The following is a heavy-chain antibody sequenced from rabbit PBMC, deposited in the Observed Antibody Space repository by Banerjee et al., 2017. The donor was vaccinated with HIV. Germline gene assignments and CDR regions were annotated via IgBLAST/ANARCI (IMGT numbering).Heavy chain of an antibody. D-gene: IGHD4-1*01. CDR2: INSNTGNT. J-gene: IGHJ4*01. Sequence: QEQLVESGGGLVQPGGSLKLSCKASGFDFSTYGVNWVRQAPGKGLEWIACINSNTGNTVYASWAKGPFTISKTSSTTVTLQMTSLTAADTATYFCARDLAGVTGWNFGLWGPGTLVTVS. CDR1: GFDFSTYG. CDR3: ARDLAGVTGWNFGL. V-gene: IGHV1S45*01.